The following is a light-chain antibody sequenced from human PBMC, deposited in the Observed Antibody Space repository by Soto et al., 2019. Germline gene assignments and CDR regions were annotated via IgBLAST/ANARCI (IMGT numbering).Light chain of an antibody. CDR3: QQYSSYST. J-gene: IGKJ1*01. Sequence: DIQMTQSPSSLSASVEDRVTITCRASQSISNWLAWYQPTPGKAPQLLIYDASTLESGVPSRLSGGGFGTDFTLTISSLQPDDFATYYCQQYSSYSTFGQGTKVDIK. CDR2: DAS. CDR1: QSISNW. V-gene: IGKV1-5*01.